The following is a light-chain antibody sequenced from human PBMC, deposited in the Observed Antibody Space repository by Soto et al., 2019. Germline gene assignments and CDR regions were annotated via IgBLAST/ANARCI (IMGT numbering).Light chain of an antibody. Sequence: EIVMTQSPATLSVSPGERATLSCRAIQSVSSSYLAWYQQKPGQAPRLLIYGASTRATGIPARFSGSGSETEFTLTISSLQAEDSAVYFCQQYNNWPTWTFGQGTKVDIK. CDR1: QSVSSSY. V-gene: IGKV3-15*01. J-gene: IGKJ1*01. CDR2: GAS. CDR3: QQYNNWPTWT.